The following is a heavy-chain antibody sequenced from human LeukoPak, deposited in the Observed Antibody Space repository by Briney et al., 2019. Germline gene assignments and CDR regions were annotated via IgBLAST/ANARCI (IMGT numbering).Heavy chain of an antibody. CDR1: GGSISSGSYY. J-gene: IGHJ4*02. V-gene: IGHV4-61*02. CDR3: ARRTTCGGDCHILDY. CDR2: IYISGYT. Sequence: SETLSLTCTVSGGSISSGSYYWSWIRQPAGKGLEWIGRIYISGYTNHNPSLKSRVTISEDTSKNQFSLKLSSVTAADTAVYYCARRTTCGGDCHILDYWGQGILVTVSS. D-gene: IGHD2-21*02.